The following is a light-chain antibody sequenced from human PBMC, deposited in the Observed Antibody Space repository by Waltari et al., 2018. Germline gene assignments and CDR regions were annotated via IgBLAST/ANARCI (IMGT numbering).Light chain of an antibody. J-gene: IGLJ1*01. CDR1: SSAVGNYHL. CDR3: CSYAGHSTYV. V-gene: IGLV2-23*02. Sequence: QSALTQPASVSGSPGQSITISCTGTSSAVGNYHLVPWYQQHPGKAPKLMIYEVSQRPSGVSNRFSGSKSGNTASLTISGLQPEDETDYYCCSYAGHSTYVFGTGTKVTVL. CDR2: EVS.